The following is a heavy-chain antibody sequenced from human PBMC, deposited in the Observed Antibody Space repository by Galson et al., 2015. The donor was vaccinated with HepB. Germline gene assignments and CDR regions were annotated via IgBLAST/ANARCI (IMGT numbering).Heavy chain of an antibody. CDR3: ARDCSGSRREAWWFDP. J-gene: IGHJ5*02. D-gene: IGHD6-25*01. V-gene: IGHV1-69*13. CDR1: GGTFSSYA. Sequence: SVKVSCKASGGTFSSYAISWVRQAPGQGLEWMGGIIPIFGTANYAQKFQGRVTITADESTSTAYMELSSLRSEDTAVYYCARDCSGSRREAWWFDPWGQGTLVTVSS. CDR2: IIPIFGTA.